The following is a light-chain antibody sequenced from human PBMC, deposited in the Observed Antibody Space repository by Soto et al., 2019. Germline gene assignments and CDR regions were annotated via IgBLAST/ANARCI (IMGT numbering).Light chain of an antibody. CDR1: ENISRW. V-gene: IGKV1-5*01. Sequence: DIQMTQSPSTLSASVGDRVTITCRASENISRWLAWYQQKPGKAPKVLIYEASSLSSGVPSRFGGSGSGTEFTLTLSGVQPDDFATYYCQQYNSYSPYTFGQGTKLDIK. CDR2: EAS. CDR3: QQYNSYSPYT. J-gene: IGKJ2*01.